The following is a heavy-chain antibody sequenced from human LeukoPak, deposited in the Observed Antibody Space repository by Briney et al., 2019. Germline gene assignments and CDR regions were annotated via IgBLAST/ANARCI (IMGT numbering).Heavy chain of an antibody. J-gene: IGHJ4*02. D-gene: IGHD3-10*01. CDR3: ARNTRSTEYYYGSGSYYSYYFDY. V-gene: IGHV3-20*04. CDR2: INWNGGST. Sequence: GSLSLSCAASRFTFDDYGMSWVRQAPGKGLEWVSGINWNGGSTGYADSVRGRFTISRDNAKNSLYLQMNSLRAEDTALYYCARNTRSTEYYYGSGSYYSYYFDYWGQGTLVTVSS. CDR1: RFTFDDYG.